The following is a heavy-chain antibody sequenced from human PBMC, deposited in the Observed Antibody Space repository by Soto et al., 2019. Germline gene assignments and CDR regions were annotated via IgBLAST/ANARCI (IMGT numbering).Heavy chain of an antibody. CDR1: GFTFSSYA. Sequence: EVQLLESGGGLVQPGGSLRLSCVVSGFTFSSYAMSWVRQAPREGLEWVSAISVSGGSTYYADSVKGRFTISRDNSKNTLYLQFNSLRAEDTAVYYCAKGGGSHFFDYWGQGTLVTVSS. D-gene: IGHD1-26*01. V-gene: IGHV3-23*01. CDR3: AKGGGSHFFDY. J-gene: IGHJ4*02. CDR2: ISVSGGST.